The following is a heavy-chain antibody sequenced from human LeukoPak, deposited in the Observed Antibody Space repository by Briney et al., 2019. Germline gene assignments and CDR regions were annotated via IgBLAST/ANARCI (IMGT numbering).Heavy chain of an antibody. CDR1: GDSVSSGSNY. CDR2: IYNSWTT. Sequence: SETLSLTCTVSGDSVSSGSNYWSWIRQPAGKGLEWIGRIYNSWTTNYNPSLKSRVTISVDTSKNQFSLKLSSVTAADTAVYYCARVPRGPTVGTLPYFHYYMDVWGKGTTVIVSS. CDR3: ARVPRGPTVGTLPYFHYYMDV. D-gene: IGHD1-26*01. J-gene: IGHJ6*03. V-gene: IGHV4-61*02.